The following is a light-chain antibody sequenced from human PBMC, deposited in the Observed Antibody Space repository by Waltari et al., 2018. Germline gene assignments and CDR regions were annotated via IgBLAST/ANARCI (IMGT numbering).Light chain of an antibody. J-gene: IGKJ1*01. CDR3: QQSYDSWT. Sequence: DVRLTQSPSSLSASIGDRVTISCRANQIISTRLNWYQRRPGKAPRLLIFDASTLQSGVPSRFSGFRSGTEFTLTIDNLQLDDFATYYCQQSYDSWTFGQGTKVE. V-gene: IGKV1-39*01. CDR2: DAS. CDR1: QIISTR.